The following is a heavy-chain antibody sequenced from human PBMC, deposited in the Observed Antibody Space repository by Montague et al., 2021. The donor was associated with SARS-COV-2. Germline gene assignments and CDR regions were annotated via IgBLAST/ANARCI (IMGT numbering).Heavy chain of an antibody. CDR3: AREPYYYDSSGYPYYYYYGMDV. D-gene: IGHD3-22*01. V-gene: IGHV4-34*01. CDR2: IYHSGST. J-gene: IGHJ6*02. Sequence: SETLSLTCAVYGGSFHIFSWGWIRQPPGKGLEWIGEIYHSGSTNYNPSLKSRVTISVDKSKNQFSLKLSSVTAADTAVYYCAREPYYYDSSGYPYYYYYGMDVWGQGTTVTVSS. CDR1: GGSFHIFS.